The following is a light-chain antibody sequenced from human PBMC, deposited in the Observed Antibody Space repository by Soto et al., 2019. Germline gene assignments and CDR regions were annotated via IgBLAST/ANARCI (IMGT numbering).Light chain of an antibody. CDR1: ESISLY. CDR3: QQSSSTPLT. J-gene: IGKJ4*01. Sequence: IHMTQSPSSLSASVGDRVTITCRASESISLYLNWYQHKPGQAPKLLIYGASKLQGGVPPRFSGSGSGIDFTLSITSLQTEDFATYYCQQSSSTPLTFGGGTKVEIK. V-gene: IGKV1-39*01. CDR2: GAS.